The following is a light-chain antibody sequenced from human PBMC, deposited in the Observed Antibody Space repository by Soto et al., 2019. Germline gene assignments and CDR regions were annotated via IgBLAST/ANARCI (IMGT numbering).Light chain of an antibody. Sequence: EIVITQSPATLSVSPGERSTLSFSCSQSVSSNLAWYQQKPGQAPRLLIYDASNRATGIPARFSGSGSGTDFTLTISSLEPEDFAVYYCQQRSNWPPRITFGQGTRLEIK. CDR3: QQRSNWPPRIT. V-gene: IGKV3-11*01. J-gene: IGKJ5*01. CDR2: DAS. CDR1: QSVSSN.